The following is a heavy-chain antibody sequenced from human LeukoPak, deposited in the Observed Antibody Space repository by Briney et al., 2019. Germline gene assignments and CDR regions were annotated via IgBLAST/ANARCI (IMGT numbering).Heavy chain of an antibody. CDR1: GFSLSTSGVG. V-gene: IGHV2-5*02. D-gene: IGHD3-22*01. J-gene: IGHJ1*01. Sequence: ESGPTLVKPTQTLTLTCTFSGFSLSTSGVGVGWIRQPPGKALEWLALIYWDDDKRYSPSLKSRLTITKDTSKNQVVLTMTNMDPVETATYYCAHRRYDSSEPYFQHWGQGTLVTVSS. CDR3: AHRRYDSSEPYFQH. CDR2: IYWDDDK.